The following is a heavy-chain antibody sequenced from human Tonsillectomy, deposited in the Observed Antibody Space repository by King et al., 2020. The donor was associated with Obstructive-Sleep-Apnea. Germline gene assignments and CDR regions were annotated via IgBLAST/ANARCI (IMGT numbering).Heavy chain of an antibody. Sequence: DVQLVESGGGLVQPGGSLRLSCAASGFTFSNYAMSWVRQAPGEGREWVSGISGSGGSTYYADSVKGRFTISRDNSKNTLYLQMNSLRAEDTAVYYCAKVRDTYDRSGYYYCFDYWGQGTLVTVSS. CDR3: AKVRDTYDRSGYYYCFDY. CDR1: GFTFSNYA. CDR2: ISGSGGST. V-gene: IGHV3-23*04. J-gene: IGHJ4*02. D-gene: IGHD3-22*01.